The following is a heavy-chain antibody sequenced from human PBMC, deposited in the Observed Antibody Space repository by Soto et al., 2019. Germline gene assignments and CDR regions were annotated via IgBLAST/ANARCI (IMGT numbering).Heavy chain of an antibody. V-gene: IGHV1-58*01. D-gene: IGHD2-8*01. Sequence: SVKVSCKASGFTFTSSAFQWVRQARGQRLEWIGWIAVGSGYTSYAQRFQDRVTLTRDMSTATTYMELSRLTSEDTAIYYCAADATAWQQMVPSDYWGQGTLVTVSS. CDR2: IAVGSGYT. J-gene: IGHJ4*02. CDR3: AADATAWQQMVPSDY. CDR1: GFTFTSSA.